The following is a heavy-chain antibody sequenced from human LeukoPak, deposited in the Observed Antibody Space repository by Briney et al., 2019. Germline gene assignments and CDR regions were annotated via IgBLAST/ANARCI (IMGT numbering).Heavy chain of an antibody. Sequence: GGSLRLSCAASGFTVSSNYMSWVRQAPGKGLEWVSVIYSGGSTYYADSVKGRFTISRDNSKNSLYLQMNSLRAEDTAVYYCARVLTMVRVLDYWGQGTLVTVSS. D-gene: IGHD3-10*01. V-gene: IGHV3-53*01. CDR1: GFTVSSNY. J-gene: IGHJ4*02. CDR3: ARVLTMVRVLDY. CDR2: IYSGGST.